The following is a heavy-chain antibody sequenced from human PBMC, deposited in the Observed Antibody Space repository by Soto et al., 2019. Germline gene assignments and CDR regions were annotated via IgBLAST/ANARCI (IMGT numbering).Heavy chain of an antibody. CDR2: ISSSSSYI. D-gene: IGHD6-25*01. Sequence: GSLRLSCAASGFTFSSDSMNWVRQAPGKGLEWVSSISSSSSYIYYADSVKGRFTISRDNAKNSLYLQMNSLRAEDTAVYYCASAHAALGMDVWGQGTTVTVSS. CDR1: GFTFSSDS. V-gene: IGHV3-21*01. J-gene: IGHJ6*02. CDR3: ASAHAALGMDV.